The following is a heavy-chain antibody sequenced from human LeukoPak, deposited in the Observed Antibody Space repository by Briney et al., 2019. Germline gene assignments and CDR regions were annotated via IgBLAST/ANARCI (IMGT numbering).Heavy chain of an antibody. V-gene: IGHV3-21*01. CDR1: GFTFSSYS. D-gene: IGHD2-15*01. CDR2: ISSSSSYI. Sequence: GGSLRLSCAASGFTFSSYSMNWVRQAPGKGLEWVSSISSSSSYIYYADSVKGRFTISRDNAKNSLYLQMNSLRAEDTAVYYCARDTCSGGSCYYYYGMDVWGQGTTATVSS. J-gene: IGHJ6*02. CDR3: ARDTCSGGSCYYYYGMDV.